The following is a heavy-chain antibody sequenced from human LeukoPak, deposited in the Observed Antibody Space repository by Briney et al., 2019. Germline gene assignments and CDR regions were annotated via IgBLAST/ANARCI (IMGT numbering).Heavy chain of an antibody. CDR2: VDHTGST. D-gene: IGHD1-1*01. V-gene: IGHV4-59*01. CDR3: ARGRVSPSTWYSTYYYYFYMDV. Sequence: SETLSLTCSVSDDSITMYYWTWIRQPPGKGLEWIGYVDHTGSTNFNPSLNGRVSISRDTTKNLFSLRLRSVTAADTAVYFCARGRVSPSTWYSTYYYYFYMDVWGKGTTVTASS. J-gene: IGHJ6*03. CDR1: DDSITMYY.